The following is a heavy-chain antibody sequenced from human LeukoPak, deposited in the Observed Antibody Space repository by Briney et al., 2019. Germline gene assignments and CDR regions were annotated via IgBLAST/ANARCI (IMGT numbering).Heavy chain of an antibody. CDR1: GFTFSSYA. J-gene: IGHJ3*02. Sequence: GGSLRLSCAASGFTFSSYAMSWVRQAPGKGLEWVSAISGSGGSTYYADSVKGRFTISRDNSKNTLYLQMNSLRAEDTAVYYCAKDITIFGVVTYDAFDIWGQGTMVAVSS. V-gene: IGHV3-23*01. D-gene: IGHD3-3*01. CDR2: ISGSGGST. CDR3: AKDITIFGVVTYDAFDI.